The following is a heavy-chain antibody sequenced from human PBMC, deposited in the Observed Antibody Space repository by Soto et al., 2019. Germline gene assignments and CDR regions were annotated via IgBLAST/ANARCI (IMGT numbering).Heavy chain of an antibody. Sequence: SETLSLTCAVYGGSFSGYYWSWIRQPPGKGLEWIGEINHSGSTNYNPSLKSRVTISVDTSKNQFSLKLSSVTAADTAVYYCARAHYDYIWGSLLGYYMDVWGKGTTVTVSS. D-gene: IGHD3-16*01. CDR3: ARAHYDYIWGSLLGYYMDV. CDR2: INHSGST. V-gene: IGHV4-34*01. J-gene: IGHJ6*03. CDR1: GGSFSGYY.